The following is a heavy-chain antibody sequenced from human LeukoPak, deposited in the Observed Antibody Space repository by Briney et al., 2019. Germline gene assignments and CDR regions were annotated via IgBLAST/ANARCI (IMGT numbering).Heavy chain of an antibody. V-gene: IGHV4-39*01. CDR3: ARHSSGSNFDY. J-gene: IGHJ4*02. Sequence: SETLSLTCTVSGGSISSSSYYWGWIRQPPGKGLEWIGSIYYSGSTYYNPSLKSRVTISVDTSKNQFSLKLSSVTAADTAVYYCARHSSGSNFDYWGQGTLVTVSS. D-gene: IGHD6-19*01. CDR1: GGSISSSSYY. CDR2: IYYSGST.